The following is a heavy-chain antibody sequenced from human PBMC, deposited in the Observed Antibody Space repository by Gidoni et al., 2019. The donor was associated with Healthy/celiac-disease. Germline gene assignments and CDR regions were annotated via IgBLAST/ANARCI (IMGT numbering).Heavy chain of an antibody. CDR3: AKKPDIWGSYGLDY. D-gene: IGHD3-16*01. V-gene: IGHV3-23*01. CDR2: ISGSGGST. J-gene: IGHJ4*02. Sequence: CAASGFTFSSYAMSWVRQAPGKGLEWVSAISGSGGSTYCADSVKGRFTISRDNSKNTLYLQMNSLRAEDTAVYYCAKKPDIWGSYGLDYWGQGTLVTVSS. CDR1: GFTFSSYA.